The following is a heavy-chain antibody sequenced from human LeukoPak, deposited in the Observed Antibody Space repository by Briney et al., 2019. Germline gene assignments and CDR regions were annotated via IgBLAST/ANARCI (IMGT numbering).Heavy chain of an antibody. CDR2: ISYDGSNK. CDR3: AKGMDDYVLVGMDV. Sequence: QPGGSLRLSCAASGFTFSSYGMHWVRQAPGEGLEWVAVISYDGSNKYYADSVKGRFTISRDNSKNTLYLQMNSLRAEDTAVYYCAKGMDDYVLVGMDVWGQGTTVTVSS. D-gene: IGHD3-16*01. V-gene: IGHV3-30*18. J-gene: IGHJ6*02. CDR1: GFTFSSYG.